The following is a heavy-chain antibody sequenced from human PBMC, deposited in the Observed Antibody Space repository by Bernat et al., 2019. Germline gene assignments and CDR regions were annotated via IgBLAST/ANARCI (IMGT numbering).Heavy chain of an antibody. V-gene: IGHV6-1*01. Sequence: QVQLQQSGPGLVKPSQTLSLTCAISGDSVASSSAAWNWIRQSPSRGLEWLGRTYYRSKWYNVYAVSVKSRITINPDTSKNQFSLQLNSVTPEDTAVYYCARTDSSTGRNWFDPWGQGTLVTVSS. CDR3: ARTDSSTGRNWFDP. J-gene: IGHJ5*02. D-gene: IGHD2-2*01. CDR1: GDSVASSSAA. CDR2: TYYRSKWYN.